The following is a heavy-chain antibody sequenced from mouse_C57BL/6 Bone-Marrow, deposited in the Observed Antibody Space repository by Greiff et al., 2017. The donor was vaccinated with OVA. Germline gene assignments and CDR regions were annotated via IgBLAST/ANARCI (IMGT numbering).Heavy chain of an antibody. CDR2: INYDGSST. J-gene: IGHJ3*01. Sequence: EVKLMESEGGLVQPGSSMKLSCTASGFTFSDYYMAWVRQVPEKGLEWVANINYDGSSTYYLDSLKSRFIISRDNAKNILYLQMSSLKSEDTATYYCARGPAYSNYEAWFAYWGQGTLVTVSA. V-gene: IGHV5-16*01. CDR3: ARGPAYSNYEAWFAY. CDR1: GFTFSDYY. D-gene: IGHD2-5*01.